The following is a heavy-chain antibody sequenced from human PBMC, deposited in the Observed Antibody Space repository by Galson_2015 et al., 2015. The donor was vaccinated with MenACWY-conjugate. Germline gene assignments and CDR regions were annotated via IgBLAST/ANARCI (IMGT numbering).Heavy chain of an antibody. Sequence: SVKVSCKATGYTFTTYGISWVRQAPGQGLEWMGWISPYGSNTYCAQKFQGRVTVTADTSTSTAYMELRSLRSDDTAVYFCTRTTEDCTRTSCYDYWGRGTLVTVSS. J-gene: IGHJ4*02. D-gene: IGHD2-2*01. CDR1: GYTFTTYG. V-gene: IGHV1-18*01. CDR2: ISPYGSNT. CDR3: TRTTEDCTRTSCYDY.